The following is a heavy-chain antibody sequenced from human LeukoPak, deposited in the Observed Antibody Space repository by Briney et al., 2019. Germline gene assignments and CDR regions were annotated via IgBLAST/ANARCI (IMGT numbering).Heavy chain of an antibody. D-gene: IGHD5-12*01. Sequence: GGSLRLSCSASGFTLRSYDMSWVRQAPGKGLEWVAATSGSGVNSYYADSVRGRFTISRDNSQNTLYLQMDSLRAEDTALYYCAKEYSGYDFDYWGQGTLVTVSS. CDR1: GFTLRSYD. V-gene: IGHV3-23*01. CDR2: TSGSGVNS. J-gene: IGHJ4*02. CDR3: AKEYSGYDFDY.